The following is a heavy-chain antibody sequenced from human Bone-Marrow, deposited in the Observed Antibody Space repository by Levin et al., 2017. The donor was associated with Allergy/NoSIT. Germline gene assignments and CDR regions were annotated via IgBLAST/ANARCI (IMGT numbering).Heavy chain of an antibody. CDR3: ARVHRGYYDFWTGPEC. V-gene: IGHV3-53*01. D-gene: IGHD3-3*01. CDR1: EFTVKSTY. CDR2: IYSGGKT. Sequence: GESLKISCAASEFTVKSTYMSWVRQAPGKGLEWVSVIYSGGKTHYADSVRGRFTISRDDSKNTLYLQMNNLRAEDTAVYYCARVHRGYYDFWTGPECWGQGTLVIVSS. J-gene: IGHJ4*02.